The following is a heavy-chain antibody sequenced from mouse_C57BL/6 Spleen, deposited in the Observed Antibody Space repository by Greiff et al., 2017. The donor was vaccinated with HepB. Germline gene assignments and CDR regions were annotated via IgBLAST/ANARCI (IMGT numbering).Heavy chain of an antibody. J-gene: IGHJ4*01. Sequence: EVQRVESGGGLVKPGGSLKLSCAASGFTFSSYAMSLVRQTPEKRLEWVATISDGGSYTYYPDNVKGRFTISRDNAKNNLYLQMSHLKSEDTAMYYCARRSITSYAMDYWGQGTSVTVSS. D-gene: IGHD1-1*01. CDR1: GFTFSSYA. CDR2: ISDGGSYT. V-gene: IGHV5-4*03. CDR3: ARRSITSYAMDY.